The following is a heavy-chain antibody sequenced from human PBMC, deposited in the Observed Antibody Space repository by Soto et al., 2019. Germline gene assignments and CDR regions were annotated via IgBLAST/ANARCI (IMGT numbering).Heavy chain of an antibody. CDR1: GGSISSGDYY. CDR2: IYYSGST. Sequence: SETLSLTCTVSGGSISSGDYYWSWIRQPPGKGLEWIGYIYYSGSTYYNPSLKSRVTISVDTSKNQFSLKLSSVTAADAAVYYCARRSYDSNGFDYWGQGTLVTVSS. V-gene: IGHV4-30-4*01. J-gene: IGHJ4*02. CDR3: ARRSYDSNGFDY. D-gene: IGHD3-22*01.